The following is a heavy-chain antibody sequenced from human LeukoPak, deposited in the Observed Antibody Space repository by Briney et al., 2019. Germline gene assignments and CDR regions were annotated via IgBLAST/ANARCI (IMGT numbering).Heavy chain of an antibody. CDR3: AKVGSSMSFYCYYGMDV. CDR2: ISGSGGTT. Sequence: GGSLRLSCAASGFSFSSYAISWVRQGPGKGLEWVSAISGSGGTTNYADSVKGRFTISRDNSKDTLYLQMDSLRAEDTAVYYCAKVGSSMSFYCYYGMDVWGQGTTVTVSS. V-gene: IGHV3-23*01. CDR1: GFSFSSYA. D-gene: IGHD6-13*01. J-gene: IGHJ6*02.